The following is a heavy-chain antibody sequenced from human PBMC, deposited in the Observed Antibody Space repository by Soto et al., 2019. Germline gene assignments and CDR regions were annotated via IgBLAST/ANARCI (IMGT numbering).Heavy chain of an antibody. CDR1: GGTFSSYA. V-gene: IGHV1-69*01. J-gene: IGHJ3*02. D-gene: IGHD3-22*01. CDR3: ARREYYYDSSGYYFHAFDI. Sequence: QVQLVQSGAEVKKPGSSVKVSCKASGGTFSSYAISWVRQAPGQGLEWMGGIIPIFGTANYAQKFQGRVTITADESTSTAYMELSSLRSEDTAVYYCARREYYYDSSGYYFHAFDIWGHGTMVTVSS. CDR2: IIPIFGTA.